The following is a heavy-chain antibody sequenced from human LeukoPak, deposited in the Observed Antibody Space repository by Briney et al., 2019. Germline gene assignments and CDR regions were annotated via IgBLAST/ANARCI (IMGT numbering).Heavy chain of an antibody. CDR3: ARDPYYDILTGGFDY. D-gene: IGHD3-9*01. J-gene: IGHJ4*02. V-gene: IGHV1-2*02. Sequence: ASVKVSCKASGYTFTGYYMHWVRQAPGQGLEWMGWINPNSGGTNYAQKFQGRVTMTRDTSISTAYMELSRLRSDDTAVYYCARDPYYDILTGGFDYWGQGTLVTVSS. CDR2: INPNSGGT. CDR1: GYTFTGYY.